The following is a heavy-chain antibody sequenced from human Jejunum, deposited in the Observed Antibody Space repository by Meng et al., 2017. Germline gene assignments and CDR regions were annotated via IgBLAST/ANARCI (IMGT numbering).Heavy chain of an antibody. CDR2: MYYTGTS. V-gene: IGHV4-59*11. D-gene: IGHD1-26*01. CDR3: ARVAGYSAPFDY. Sequence: VRLKGSGPGLVKPSESLSLLCSVSGGPITSHFWSWLRQSPGKGLEWIGDMYYTGTSNYNPSLKSRVTMSVDTSKNQFSLKLASVTAADTAVYYCARVAGYSAPFDYWGQGILVTVSS. J-gene: IGHJ4*02. CDR1: GGPITSHF.